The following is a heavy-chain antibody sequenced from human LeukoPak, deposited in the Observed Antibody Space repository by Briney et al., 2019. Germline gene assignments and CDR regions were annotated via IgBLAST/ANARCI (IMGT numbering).Heavy chain of an antibody. V-gene: IGHV1-46*01. Sequence: ASVKVSCKASGGTFSSYAISWVRQAPGQGLEWLGIINPSGGSTIYAQKFQGRVTMTRDTSTSTVYMELSSLRSEDTAVYYCARESGGSGWYDFDYWGQGTLVTVSS. CDR1: GGTFSSYA. J-gene: IGHJ4*02. D-gene: IGHD6-19*01. CDR2: INPSGGST. CDR3: ARESGGSGWYDFDY.